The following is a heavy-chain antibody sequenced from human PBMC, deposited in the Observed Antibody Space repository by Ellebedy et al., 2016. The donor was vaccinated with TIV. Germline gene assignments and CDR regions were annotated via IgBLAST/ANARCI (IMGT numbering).Heavy chain of an antibody. D-gene: IGHD3-22*01. CDR2: INHSGST. CDR1: GGSFSGYY. CDR3: ARGGRQRGIKVVVQRSHPTTPLDY. J-gene: IGHJ4*02. Sequence: MPSETLSLTCAVYGGSFSGYYWSWIRQPPGKGLEWIGEINHSGSTNYNPSLKSRVTVSVDTSKNQFSLKLSSVTAADTAVYYCARGGRQRGIKVVVQRSHPTTPLDYWGQGTLVTVSS. V-gene: IGHV4-34*01.